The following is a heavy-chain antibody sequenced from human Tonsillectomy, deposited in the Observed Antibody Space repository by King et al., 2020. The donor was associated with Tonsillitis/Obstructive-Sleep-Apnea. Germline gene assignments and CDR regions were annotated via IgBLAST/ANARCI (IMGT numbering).Heavy chain of an antibody. CDR3: ARAVTEGDWFDP. V-gene: IGHV4-61*01. Sequence: VPLQESGPGLVKPSETLSLTCTVSGGSVSSGSYYWSWIRQPPGQGLEWIGYIYYSGRTNYNPSLKSRVTISVDTSKNQFSLKLSSVTAADTAVYYCARAVTEGDWFDPWGQGTLVTVSS. CDR2: IYYSGRT. J-gene: IGHJ5*02. CDR1: GGSVSSGSYY. D-gene: IGHD4-23*01.